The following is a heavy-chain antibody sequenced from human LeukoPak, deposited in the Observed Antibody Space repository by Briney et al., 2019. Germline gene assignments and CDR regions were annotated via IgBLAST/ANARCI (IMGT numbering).Heavy chain of an antibody. CDR3: AREVILGYYYRDV. V-gene: IGHV4-34*01. Sequence: SETLSLTCAVYGGSFSRYLWRWIRQPPGKGLEWLGEINHSGSTNYNPSLKSRVTISVDTSKNQFSLKLSSVTAADTAVYYCAREVILGYYYRDVWGKGTTVTVSS. D-gene: IGHD3-10*01. J-gene: IGHJ6*03. CDR2: INHSGST. CDR1: GGSFSRYL.